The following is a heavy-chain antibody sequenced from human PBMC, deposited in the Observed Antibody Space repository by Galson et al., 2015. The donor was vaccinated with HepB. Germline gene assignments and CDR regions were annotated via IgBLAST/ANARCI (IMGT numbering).Heavy chain of an antibody. Sequence: SLRLSCAASGFTFSGSAIHWVRQASGKGPEWVRRIRSKASAYATAYAASLKGRFTISRDDSKNTAYLHMNSLKTEDMAVYYCLRLGDLSGYSSSWGQGTLVTVSS. CDR3: LRLGDLSGYSSS. CDR2: IRSKASAYAT. V-gene: IGHV3-73*01. D-gene: IGHD6-13*01. CDR1: GFTFSGSA. J-gene: IGHJ4*02.